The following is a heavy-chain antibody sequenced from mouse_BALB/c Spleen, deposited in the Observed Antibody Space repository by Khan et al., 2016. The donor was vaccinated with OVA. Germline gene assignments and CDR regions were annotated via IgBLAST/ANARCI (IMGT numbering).Heavy chain of an antibody. J-gene: IGHJ3*01. V-gene: IGHV1-77*01. CDR3: ARAGCDEFAY. D-gene: IGHD2-13*01. CDR2: IYPGSGST. Sequence: QVQLKQSGPELVKPGASVKMSCKASGYTFTDYVMNWVKQRNGQGLEWIGQIYPGSGSTFYNEKFKGKATLTADRSSSTAYMQLSNLTSEDSAVYYCARAGCDEFAYWAQGTLVTVSA. CDR1: GYTFTDYV.